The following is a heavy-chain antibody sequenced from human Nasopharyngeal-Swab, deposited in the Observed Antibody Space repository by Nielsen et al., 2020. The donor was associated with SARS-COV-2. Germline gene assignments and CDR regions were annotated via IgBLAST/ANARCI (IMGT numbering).Heavy chain of an antibody. D-gene: IGHD6-13*01. V-gene: IGHV3-30*18. Sequence: GESLKISCAASGFTFSSYGMHWVRQAPGKGLEWVAVISYDGSNKYYADSVKGRFTIPRDNSKNTLYLQMNSLRAEDTAVYYCAKLPGSSTQLADYWGQGTLGTVSS. J-gene: IGHJ4*02. CDR1: GFTFSSYG. CDR3: AKLPGSSTQLADY. CDR2: ISYDGSNK.